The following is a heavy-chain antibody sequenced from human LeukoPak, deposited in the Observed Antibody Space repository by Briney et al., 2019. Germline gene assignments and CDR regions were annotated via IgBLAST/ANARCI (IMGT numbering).Heavy chain of an antibody. CDR3: AKVVGATTRGYFDY. CDR1: GFTFSSYA. D-gene: IGHD1-26*01. J-gene: IGHJ4*02. V-gene: IGHV3-23*01. CDR2: ISGSGGST. Sequence: GGSLRVSCAASGFTFSSYAMSWVRQAPGKGLEWVSTISGSGGSTYYADSVKGRFTISRDNSKNTLYLQMNSLRAEDTAVYYCAKVVGATTRGYFDYWGQGTLVTVSS.